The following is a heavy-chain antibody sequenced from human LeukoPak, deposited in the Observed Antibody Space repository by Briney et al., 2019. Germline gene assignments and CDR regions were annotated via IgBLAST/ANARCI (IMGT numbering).Heavy chain of an antibody. Sequence: SETLSLTCAISGHSINSLYYWGWIRQPPGKGLEWIGCISYSGSTWYNPSLTSRATMSGDTSNGQFSLNLKSVTAADTAVYYCAREVWVSESKGGSWYMDVWGKGTTVTVSS. CDR1: GHSINSLYY. CDR2: ISYSGST. CDR3: AREVWVSESKGGSWYMDV. J-gene: IGHJ6*03. D-gene: IGHD3-16*01. V-gene: IGHV4-38-2*02.